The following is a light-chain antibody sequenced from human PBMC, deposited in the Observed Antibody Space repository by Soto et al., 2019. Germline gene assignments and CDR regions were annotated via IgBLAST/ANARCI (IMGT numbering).Light chain of an antibody. V-gene: IGKV3-11*01. J-gene: IGKJ4*01. Sequence: EIVLTQSPATLSLSPGERATLSWRASQSVSSYLAWYQQKPGQAPRLLIYDASNRATGIPARFSGSGSGTDFTLTISSLEPEDFAVYYCQQRSNWPPGTFGGGTKVEIK. CDR3: QQRSNWPPGT. CDR1: QSVSSY. CDR2: DAS.